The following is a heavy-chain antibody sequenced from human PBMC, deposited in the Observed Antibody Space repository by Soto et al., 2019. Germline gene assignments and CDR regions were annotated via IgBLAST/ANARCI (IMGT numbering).Heavy chain of an antibody. CDR1: GFTFSTYA. Sequence: EVQLLESGGGLAQPGGSLRLSCAASGFTFSTYAMSWVRQAPGKGLEWVSVIGGSGTYFADSVKGRFTISRDNSKNTLYLQMNSLRAEDTAVYYCAKGIENSNFGRAFDIWGQGTMVTVSS. J-gene: IGHJ3*02. D-gene: IGHD6-6*01. V-gene: IGHV3-23*01. CDR2: IGGSGT. CDR3: AKGIENSNFGRAFDI.